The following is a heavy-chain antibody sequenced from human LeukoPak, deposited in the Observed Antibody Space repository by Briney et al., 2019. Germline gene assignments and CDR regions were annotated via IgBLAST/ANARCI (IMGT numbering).Heavy chain of an antibody. CDR2: ISGSGGST. CDR3: AKDSRDYGDYGH. D-gene: IGHD4-17*01. J-gene: IGHJ4*02. Sequence: GGSLRLSCAASGFTFSSYAMSWVRQAPGKGPEWVSVISGSGGSTYYADSVKGRFTISRDNSKNTLYLQMNSLRAEDTAVYYCAKDSRDYGDYGHWGQGTLVTVSS. V-gene: IGHV3-23*01. CDR1: GFTFSSYA.